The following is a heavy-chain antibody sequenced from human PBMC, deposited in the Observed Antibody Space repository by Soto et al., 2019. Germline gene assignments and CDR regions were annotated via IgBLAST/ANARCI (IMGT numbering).Heavy chain of an antibody. CDR3: VRGGYVHAFDY. J-gene: IGHJ4*02. V-gene: IGHV4-59*01. Sequence: PSETLSLTCTVSGGSISSYYWGWIRQPPGKGLEWIGSIYYSGNTHYNPSLKSRVTISVDTSMNQFSLNLDSVTAVDSAVYYCVRGGYVHAFDYWGQGALVTVS. CDR1: GGSISSYY. CDR2: IYYSGNT. D-gene: IGHD5-12*01.